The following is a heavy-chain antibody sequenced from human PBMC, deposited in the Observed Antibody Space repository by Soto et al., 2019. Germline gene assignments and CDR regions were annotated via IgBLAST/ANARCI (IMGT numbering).Heavy chain of an antibody. CDR2: ISGSGST. CDR3: ARDQGYTYGYSFDF. Sequence: QVQLQESGPGLVKPSQALALTRTVSGGSISSGTYYWSWIRQHPGKGLEWIGYISGSGSTYYSPSLKSRVLMSLDTSENQFSLRLTSVTAADTAVYYCARDQGYTYGYSFDFWGQGALVTVSS. D-gene: IGHD5-18*01. J-gene: IGHJ4*02. CDR1: GGSISSGTYY. V-gene: IGHV4-31*03.